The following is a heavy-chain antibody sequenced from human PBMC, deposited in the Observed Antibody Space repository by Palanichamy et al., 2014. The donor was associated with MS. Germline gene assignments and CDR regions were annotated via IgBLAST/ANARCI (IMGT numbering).Heavy chain of an antibody. V-gene: IGHV3-7*01. CDR1: GFTFSTSW. J-gene: IGHJ4*02. D-gene: IGHD3/OR15-3a*01. Sequence: EVRLVESGGGLVQPGGSLRLSCAASGFTFSTSWMSWARQAPGKGLEWVTNIKQDGSEKYYVDSVKGRFTISRDNAKNSLYLQMNSLRVEDTAFYYWARGGWTLGYRGQGTLVTVSS. CDR2: IKQDGSEK. CDR3: ARGGWTLGY.